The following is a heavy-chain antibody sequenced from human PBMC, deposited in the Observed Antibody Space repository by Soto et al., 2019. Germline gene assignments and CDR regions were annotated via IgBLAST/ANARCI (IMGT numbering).Heavy chain of an antibody. CDR1: GGSISSGGYY. CDR3: ASSIPESGYFDY. J-gene: IGHJ4*02. CDR2: IYYSGST. Sequence: QVQLQESGPGLVKPSQTLSLTCTVSGGSISSGGYYWSWIRQHPGKGLEWIGYIYYSGSTYYNPSLKSRVTIAVDTSKSQFSLTLSSVTAADTAVYYCASSIPESGYFDYWGQGTLVTVSS. V-gene: IGHV4-31*03. D-gene: IGHD1-26*01.